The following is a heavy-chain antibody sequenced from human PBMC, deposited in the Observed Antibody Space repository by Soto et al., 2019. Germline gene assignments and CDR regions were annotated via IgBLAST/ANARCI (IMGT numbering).Heavy chain of an antibody. CDR2: IYYSGST. J-gene: IGHJ4*02. V-gene: IGHV4-31*03. Sequence: PSETLSLTCTVSGGSISSGGYYWSWIRQHPGKGLEWIGYIYYSGSTYYNPSLKSRVTISVDTSKNQFSLKLSSVTAADTAVYYCARPTHKYSYGYQYWGQGTLVTVSS. CDR1: GGSISSGGYY. D-gene: IGHD5-18*01. CDR3: ARPTHKYSYGYQY.